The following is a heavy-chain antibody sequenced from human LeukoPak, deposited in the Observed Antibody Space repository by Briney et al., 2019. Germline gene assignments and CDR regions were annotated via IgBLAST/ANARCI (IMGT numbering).Heavy chain of an antibody. CDR2: IRYDGTDK. Sequence: GGSLRLSCAASGFTFSNHGMHWVRQAPGKGLEWVAFIRYDGTDKYYADSVKGRFTISRDNSENTVSLQLNSLRVEDTAVYYCGKGLAYTYPYSGNMDVWGEGTTVTISS. D-gene: IGHD5-18*01. CDR3: GKGLAYTYPYSGNMDV. J-gene: IGHJ6*03. V-gene: IGHV3-30*02. CDR1: GFTFSNHG.